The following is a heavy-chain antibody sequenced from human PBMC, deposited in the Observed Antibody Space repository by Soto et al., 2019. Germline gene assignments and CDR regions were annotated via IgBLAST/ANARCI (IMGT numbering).Heavy chain of an antibody. J-gene: IGHJ3*02. CDR3: ARIEVACTVGAFDI. V-gene: IGHV2-26*01. Sequence: VTLKESGPVLVKPTETLTLTCTVPGFSLSNARMGVSWIRQPPGQALEWLAHIFSNDEKSYSTSMKSRLTISKDTSKSQVVLTMNNMDPVDTATYYCARIEVACTVGAFDIWGQGTMVTVSS. CDR2: IFSNDEK. D-gene: IGHD6-19*01. CDR1: GFSLSNARMG.